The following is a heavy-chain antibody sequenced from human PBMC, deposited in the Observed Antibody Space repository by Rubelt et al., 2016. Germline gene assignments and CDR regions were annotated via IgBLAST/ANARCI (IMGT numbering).Heavy chain of an antibody. D-gene: IGHD6-6*01. Sequence: QVQLVQSGAEVKKPGASVKVSCKASGYTFTSYGISWVRQAPGQGLEWMGWISAYNGNTNYAQKLQGRVTRPTDTSTSTAYMELRSLRSDDTAVYYCARDRIRIAARQGWYFDLWGRGTLVTVSS. V-gene: IGHV1-18*01. CDR1: GYTFTSYG. CDR3: ARDRIRIAARQGWYFDL. J-gene: IGHJ2*01. CDR2: ISAYNGNT.